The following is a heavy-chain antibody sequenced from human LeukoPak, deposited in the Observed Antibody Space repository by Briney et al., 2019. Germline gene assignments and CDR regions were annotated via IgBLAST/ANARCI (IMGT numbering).Heavy chain of an antibody. J-gene: IGHJ1*01. CDR2: ISAYDGNT. D-gene: IGHD6-13*01. Sequence: ASVKVSCKASGLTFSNYGITWVRQAPGQGLEWVGWISAYDGNTNYAQKFQGRVTMTTDTSTSTAHMELRSLRYDDTAVYYCAKVAAAGPLSDEYFQHWGQGTLVTVSS. CDR3: AKVAAAGPLSDEYFQH. CDR1: GLTFSNYG. V-gene: IGHV1-18*01.